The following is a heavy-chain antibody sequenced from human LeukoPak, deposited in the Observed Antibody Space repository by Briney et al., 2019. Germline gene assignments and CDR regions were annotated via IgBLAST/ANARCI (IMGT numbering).Heavy chain of an antibody. CDR1: GGSISNYY. Sequence: SETLSLTCIVSGGSISNYYWSWIRQPPRKGLVWIGYVHYSGNTNYNPSLMSRVTISVDTSKNQLSLKLNSVTATDTAVYYCARMIAAAGTEYFDLWGRGTLVTVSS. J-gene: IGHJ2*01. V-gene: IGHV4-59*01. CDR3: ARMIAAAGTEYFDL. D-gene: IGHD6-13*01. CDR2: VHYSGNT.